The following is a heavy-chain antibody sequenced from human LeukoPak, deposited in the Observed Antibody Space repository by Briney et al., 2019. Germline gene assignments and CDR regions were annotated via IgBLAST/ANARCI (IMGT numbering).Heavy chain of an antibody. CDR3: ARGALSQYCSGGSCQSRAYFQH. J-gene: IGHJ1*01. V-gene: IGHV4-30-2*01. CDR1: GGSISSGGYS. Sequence: TSETLSLTCAVSGGSISSGGYSWRWIRQPPGRGLEWIGYIYHSGITYYNPSLKSRVTISVDRSKNQFSLKLSSVTAADTAVYYCARGALSQYCSGGSCQSRAYFQHWGQGTLVTVSS. D-gene: IGHD2-15*01. CDR2: IYHSGIT.